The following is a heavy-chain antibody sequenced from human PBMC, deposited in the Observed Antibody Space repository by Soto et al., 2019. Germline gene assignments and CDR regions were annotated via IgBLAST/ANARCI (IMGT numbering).Heavy chain of an antibody. CDR1: GFTFSSYA. CDR3: ARWSYLDY. CDR2: ISASASST. Sequence: GGSLRLSCAAAGFTFSSYAMSWVRQPPGKGLEWVSAISASASSTDYADSMKGRFTISRDNSKNTLYLQMNSLRAEDTAMYYCARWSYLDYWGQGTRVTVSS. V-gene: IGHV3-23*01. J-gene: IGHJ4*02. D-gene: IGHD3-3*01.